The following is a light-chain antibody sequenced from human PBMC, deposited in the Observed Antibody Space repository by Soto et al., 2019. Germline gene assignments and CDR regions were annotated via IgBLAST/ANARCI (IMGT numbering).Light chain of an antibody. Sequence: EMVLTQSPGTLSLSPGERATLSCKTSQSSGSNFLAWYQHKPGQAPRLLIYASSNRATGIPDRFSGSASGTDFTLTIHRLEPEDFAVYYCQLYGISPHFGQGTRLEIK. CDR2: ASS. CDR3: QLYGISPH. J-gene: IGKJ5*01. CDR1: QSSGSNF. V-gene: IGKV3-20*01.